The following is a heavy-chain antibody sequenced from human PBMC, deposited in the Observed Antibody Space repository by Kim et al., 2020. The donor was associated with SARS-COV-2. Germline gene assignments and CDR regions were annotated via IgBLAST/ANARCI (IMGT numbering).Heavy chain of an antibody. CDR1: GGSISSGGYY. Sequence: SETLSLTCTVSGGSISSGGYYWSWIRQHPGKGLEWIGYIYYSGSTYYNPSLKSRVTISVDTSKNQFSLKLSSVTAADTAVYYCARVVLRYFDWLLCYFDYWGQGTLVTVSS. J-gene: IGHJ4*02. CDR3: ARVVLRYFDWLLCYFDY. CDR2: IYYSGST. D-gene: IGHD3-9*01. V-gene: IGHV4-31*03.